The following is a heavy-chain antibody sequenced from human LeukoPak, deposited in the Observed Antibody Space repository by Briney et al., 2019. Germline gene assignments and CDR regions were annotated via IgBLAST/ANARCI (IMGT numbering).Heavy chain of an antibody. CDR1: GGSFSGYY. Sequence: PSETLSLTCAVYGGSFSGYYWSWIRQPPGKGLEWIGEINHSGSTNYNPSLKSRVTISVDTSKNQFSLKLSSVTAADTAVYYCASSTPYDSSGYYYGEYFQHWGQGTLVTVSS. CDR3: ASSTPYDSSGYYYGEYFQH. J-gene: IGHJ1*01. CDR2: INHSGST. D-gene: IGHD3-22*01. V-gene: IGHV4-34*01.